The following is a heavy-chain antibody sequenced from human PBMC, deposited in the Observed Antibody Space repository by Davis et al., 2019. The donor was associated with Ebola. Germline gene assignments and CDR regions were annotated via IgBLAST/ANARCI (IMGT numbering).Heavy chain of an antibody. CDR3: ARGARPYYYYGMDV. CDR2: IDDSGSA. V-gene: IGHV4-34*01. CDR1: GGSFIDHQ. J-gene: IGHJ6*02. Sequence: SQTLSLTCAVYGGSFIDHQWTWIRQTPGKGLEWIGEIDDSGSANYHPSLKSRVSMSVDTLRKRFSLTLWSLTAADTAIYFCARGARPYYYYGMDVWGRGTAVTVSS.